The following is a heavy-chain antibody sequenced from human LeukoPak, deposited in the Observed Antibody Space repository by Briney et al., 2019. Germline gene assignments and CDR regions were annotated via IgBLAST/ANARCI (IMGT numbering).Heavy chain of an antibody. CDR3: ARATTDYYYYMDV. CDR1: GFTFSSYS. V-gene: IGHV3-21*01. D-gene: IGHD4-17*01. J-gene: IGHJ6*03. CDR2: ISSSSSHI. Sequence: GGSLRLSCAASGFTFSSYSMNWVRQAPGKGLEWVSSISSSSSHIYYADSVKGRFTISRDNAKNSLYLQMNSLRAEDTAVYYCARATTDYYYYMDVWGKGTTVTVSS.